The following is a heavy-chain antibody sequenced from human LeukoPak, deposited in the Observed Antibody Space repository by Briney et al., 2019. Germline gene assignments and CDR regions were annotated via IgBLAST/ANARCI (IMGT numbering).Heavy chain of an antibody. V-gene: IGHV3-30-3*01. D-gene: IGHD5-12*01. J-gene: IGHJ4*02. CDR2: ISYDGSNK. CDR1: GFTFSSYA. Sequence: GGPLRLSCAASGFTFSSYAMHWVRQAPGKGLEWVAVISYDGSNKYYADSVKGRFTISRDNSKNTLYLQMNSLRAEDTAVYYCARVLPRGYSGYGFDYWGQGTLVTVSS. CDR3: ARVLPRGYSGYGFDY.